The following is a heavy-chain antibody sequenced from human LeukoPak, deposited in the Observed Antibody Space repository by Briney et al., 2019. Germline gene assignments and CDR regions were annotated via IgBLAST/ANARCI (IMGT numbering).Heavy chain of an antibody. CDR3: ARHENDYGDPFDY. D-gene: IGHD4-17*01. CDR2: IYPGDSDT. J-gene: IGHJ4*02. Sequence: GESLKISCKGSGYSFTSYWIGWVRQMPGKGLEWMGIIYPGDSDTRYSPSFQGQVTISADKSISTAYLQWSSLKASDTATYYCARHENDYGDPFDYWGQGTLVTVSS. V-gene: IGHV5-51*01. CDR1: GYSFTSYW.